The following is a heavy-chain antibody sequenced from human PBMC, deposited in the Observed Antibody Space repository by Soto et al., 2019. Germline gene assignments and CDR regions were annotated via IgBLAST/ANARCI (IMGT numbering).Heavy chain of an antibody. J-gene: IGHJ6*04. CDR2: ISYDGSNK. V-gene: IGHV3-30-3*01. Sequence: PGGSLRLSCAASGFTFSSYAMHWVRQAPGKGLEWVAVISYDGSNKYYADSVKGRFTISRDNSKNTLYLQMNSLRAEDTAVYYCARGPGYSYALYYYYGMDVWGKGTTVTVSS. CDR1: GFTFSSYA. CDR3: ARGPGYSYALYYYYGMDV. D-gene: IGHD5-18*01.